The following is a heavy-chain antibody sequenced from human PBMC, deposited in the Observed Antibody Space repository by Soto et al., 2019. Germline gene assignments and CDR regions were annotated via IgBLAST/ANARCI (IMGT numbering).Heavy chain of an antibody. Sequence: EVQLVESGGGLVQPGGSLRLSCAASGFTFSNYIMNWVRQAPGKGLEWVSYISSSSSTIYYADSVKGRFTISRDHAKKSLYLQMNSLRDEDTAVYYCASHAEGYYDSSGSQSDYWGQGTLVTVSS. V-gene: IGHV3-48*02. CDR1: GFTFSNYI. CDR2: ISSSSSTI. J-gene: IGHJ4*02. CDR3: ASHAEGYYDSSGSQSDY. D-gene: IGHD3-22*01.